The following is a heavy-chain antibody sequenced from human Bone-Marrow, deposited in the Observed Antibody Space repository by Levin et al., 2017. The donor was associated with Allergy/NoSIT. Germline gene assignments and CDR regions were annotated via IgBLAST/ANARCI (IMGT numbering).Heavy chain of an antibody. CDR2: ISYDGSQT. V-gene: IGHV3-30*18. J-gene: IGHJ4*02. CDR3: ANGYYLHKDGFLLDF. Sequence: QAGGSLRLSCRAISFTFRDYGMHWVRQVPGKGLEWVAAISYDGSQTYYADSVKGRFTISRDNSENTLYLQMSALAPGDTAVYFCANGYYLHKDGFLLDFWGQGALVTVSS. D-gene: IGHD3-10*01. CDR1: SFTFRDYG.